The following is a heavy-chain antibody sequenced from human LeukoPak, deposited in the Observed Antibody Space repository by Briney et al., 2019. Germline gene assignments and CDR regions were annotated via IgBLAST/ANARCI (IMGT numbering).Heavy chain of an antibody. CDR1: GGTFSSYA. CDR3: ARDRAYYYGSGNNWFDP. Sequence: ASVKVSCKASGGTFSSYAISWVRQAPGQGLEWMGRIIPIFGTANYAQKFQGRVTITTDESTSTAYMELSSLRSEDTAVYYCARDRAYYYGSGNNWFDPWGQGTLVTVSS. V-gene: IGHV1-69*05. J-gene: IGHJ5*02. CDR2: IIPIFGTA. D-gene: IGHD3-10*01.